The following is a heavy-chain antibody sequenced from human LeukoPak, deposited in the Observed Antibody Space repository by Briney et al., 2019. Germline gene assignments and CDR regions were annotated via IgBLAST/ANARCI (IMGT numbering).Heavy chain of an antibody. D-gene: IGHD3-22*01. J-gene: IGHJ4*02. CDR1: GLTVSSNY. V-gene: IGHV3-66*01. CDR3: ARTPYDYDSSGYSPSPSFDY. Sequence: AGGSLRLSCAASGLTVSSNYMSWVRQAPGKGLEWVSVIYSGGSTYYADSVKGRFTIPRDNSKNTLYLQMNSLRAEDTAVYYCARTPYDYDSSGYSPSPSFDYWGQGTLVTVSS. CDR2: IYSGGST.